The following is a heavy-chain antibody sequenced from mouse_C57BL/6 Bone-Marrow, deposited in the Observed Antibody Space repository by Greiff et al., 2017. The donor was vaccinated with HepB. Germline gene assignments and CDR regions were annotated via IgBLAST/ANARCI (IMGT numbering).Heavy chain of an antibody. J-gene: IGHJ1*03. CDR2: INPYNGGT. V-gene: IGHV1-19*01. D-gene: IGHD2-4*01. CDR1: GYTFTDYY. Sequence: EVQLQQSGPVLVKPGASVKMSCKASGYTFTDYYMNWVKQSHGKSLEWIGVINPYNGGTSYNQKFKGKATLTVDKSSSTAYMELNSLTSEDSAVYYCASKGTYYDYDDWYFDVWGTGTTVTVSS. CDR3: ASKGTYYDYDDWYFDV.